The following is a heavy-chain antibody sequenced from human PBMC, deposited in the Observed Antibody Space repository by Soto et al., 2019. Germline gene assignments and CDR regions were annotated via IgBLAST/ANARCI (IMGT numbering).Heavy chain of an antibody. J-gene: IGHJ2*01. Sequence: QVQLVQSGAEVKKPGASVKVSCKASGYTFTGYYMHWVRQAPGQGLEWMGWINPNSGGTNYAQKFQGRVTMTRDRSISTAYMELSRLRSDDTAVYYCARVGSSGWYPTGWYFDLWGRGTLVTVSS. V-gene: IGHV1-2*02. CDR1: GYTFTGYY. D-gene: IGHD6-19*01. CDR2: INPNSGGT. CDR3: ARVGSSGWYPTGWYFDL.